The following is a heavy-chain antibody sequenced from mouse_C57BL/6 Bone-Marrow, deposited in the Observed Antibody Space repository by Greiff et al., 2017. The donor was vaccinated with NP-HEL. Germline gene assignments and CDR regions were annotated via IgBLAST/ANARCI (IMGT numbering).Heavy chain of an antibody. V-gene: IGHV1-55*01. J-gene: IGHJ4*01. CDR3: ARCGGWYYAMDY. CDR1: GYTFTSYW. D-gene: IGHD2-3*01. CDR2: IYPGSGST. Sequence: QVHVKQPGAELVKPGASVKMSCKASGYTFTSYWITWVKQRPGQGLEWIGDIYPGSGSTNYNEKFKSKATLTVDTSSSTAYMQLSSLTSEDSAVYYCARCGGWYYAMDYWGQGTSVTVSS.